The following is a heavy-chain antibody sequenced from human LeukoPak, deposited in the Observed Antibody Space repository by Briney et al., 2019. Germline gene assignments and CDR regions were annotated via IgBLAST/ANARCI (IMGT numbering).Heavy chain of an antibody. D-gene: IGHD2-2*01. J-gene: IGHJ3*02. CDR1: GFTFSNAW. V-gene: IGHV3-15*01. CDR2: IKSKTYGGTT. Sequence: PGGALRLSCAASGFTFSNAWMSWVRQAPWKGLDCVGRIKSKTYGGTTDCAAPVKGRFTISRDDSKNTLYLQMNSLKTEDTAVYYCTTHPPLGYCSRTSCYPTADDAFDIWGQGTMVTVSS. CDR3: TTHPPLGYCSRTSCYPTADDAFDI.